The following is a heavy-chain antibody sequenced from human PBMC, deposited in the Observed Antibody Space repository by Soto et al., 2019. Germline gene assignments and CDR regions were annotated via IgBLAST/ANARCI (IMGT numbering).Heavy chain of an antibody. CDR3: AKQSIAAYYYYCMDV. CDR1: GFTFSSYA. J-gene: IGHJ6*02. CDR2: ISGSGGST. Sequence: EVQLLESGGGLVQPGGSLRLSCAASGFTFSSYAMSWVRQAPGKVLEWVSAISGSGGSTYYADSVKGRFTISRDNSKNTLYLQMNSLRAEDTAVYYCAKQSIAAYYYYCMDVWGQGTTVTVSS. V-gene: IGHV3-23*01. D-gene: IGHD6-25*01.